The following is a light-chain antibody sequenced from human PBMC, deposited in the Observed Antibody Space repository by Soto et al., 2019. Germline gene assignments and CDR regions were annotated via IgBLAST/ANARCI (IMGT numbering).Light chain of an antibody. CDR2: GSS. CDR1: QSVSNKY. V-gene: IGKV3-20*01. Sequence: EVVLTQSPGTLSLSPGERATLSCRASQSVSNKYLAWYQQKPGQALRLLIFGSSDRATGIPDRFSGSGSGTDFTLTISRLEPEDFAVYYCQQDGSSPPYTFGQRTKLEIK. CDR3: QQDGSSPPYT. J-gene: IGKJ2*01.